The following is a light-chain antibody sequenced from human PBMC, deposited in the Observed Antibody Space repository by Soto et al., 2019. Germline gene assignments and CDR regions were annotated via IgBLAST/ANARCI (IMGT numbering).Light chain of an antibody. CDR1: QSISGW. Sequence: DIQMTQSPSTLSASVGDRVTITCRASQSISGWLAWYQQKPGKAPKPLIYKASSLKSGVPSRFSGSGSGTEFTLTIRSLQPDDSATYYCQQYHSFPVTFGQGTKVDI. CDR2: KAS. J-gene: IGKJ1*01. CDR3: QQYHSFPVT. V-gene: IGKV1-5*03.